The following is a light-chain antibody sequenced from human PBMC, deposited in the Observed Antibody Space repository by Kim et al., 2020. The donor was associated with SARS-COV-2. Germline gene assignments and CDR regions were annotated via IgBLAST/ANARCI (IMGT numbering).Light chain of an antibody. CDR2: GAS. CDR1: QSVSSN. CDR3: QQYNNWPFT. J-gene: IGKJ3*01. V-gene: IGKV3-15*01. Sequence: VSPGERATLSCRASQSVSSNLAWYQQKPGQAPRLLIYGASTRATGIPARFSGSGSGTEFTLTISSLQSEDFAVYYRQQYNNWPFTFGPGTKVDIK.